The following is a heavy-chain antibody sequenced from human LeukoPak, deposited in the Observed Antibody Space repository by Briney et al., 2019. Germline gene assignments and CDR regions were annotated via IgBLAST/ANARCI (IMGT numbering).Heavy chain of an antibody. Sequence: GGSLRLSCAASGFTFSSYWMSWVRQAPGKGLEWVAHIKQDGSEKYYVDSVKGRFTISRDNAKNSLYLQMNSLRAEDTAVYYCARDWPTEIFGVVIQDYWGQGTLVTVSS. J-gene: IGHJ4*02. CDR1: GFTFSSYW. V-gene: IGHV3-7*01. D-gene: IGHD3-3*01. CDR2: IKQDGSEK. CDR3: ARDWPTEIFGVVIQDY.